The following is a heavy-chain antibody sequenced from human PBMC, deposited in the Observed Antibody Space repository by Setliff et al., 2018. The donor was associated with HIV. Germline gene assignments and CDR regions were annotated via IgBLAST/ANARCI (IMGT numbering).Heavy chain of an antibody. CDR2: ISGSSSYI. Sequence: GGSLRLSCAASGFTFSSYSMNWVRQAPGKGLEWVSSISGSSSYIYYADSVKGRFTISRDNAKNSLYLQMNSLRAEDTAVYYCARDTYCGGDCYSYAFDIWGQGTMVTVSS. V-gene: IGHV3-21*01. CDR3: ARDTYCGGDCYSYAFDI. CDR1: GFTFSSYS. D-gene: IGHD2-21*02. J-gene: IGHJ3*02.